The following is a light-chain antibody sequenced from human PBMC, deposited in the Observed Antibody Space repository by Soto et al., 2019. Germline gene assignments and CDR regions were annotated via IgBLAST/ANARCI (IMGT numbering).Light chain of an antibody. CDR1: HSVNNSY. CDR3: QLYGSSPT. V-gene: IGKV3-20*01. Sequence: EIVLTQSQGTLSLSPGERATLSCRASHSVNNSYLAWYQQQPGQAPRFLIYDASTRATGIPDRFSGSGSGTDFPLTIGRWEAEDFGVYDCQLYGSSPTFGQGTRLEIK. J-gene: IGKJ5*01. CDR2: DAS.